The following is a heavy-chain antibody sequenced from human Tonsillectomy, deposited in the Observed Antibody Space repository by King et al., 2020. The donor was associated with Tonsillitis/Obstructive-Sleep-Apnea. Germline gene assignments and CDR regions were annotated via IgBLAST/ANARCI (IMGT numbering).Heavy chain of an antibody. CDR1: GFTFSSYG. D-gene: IGHD2-15*01. J-gene: IGHJ4*02. Sequence: QLVQSGGGVVQPGRSLRLSCAASGFTFSSYGMHWVRQAPGKGLEWVALISYVEKNKFYADSVKGRFTISRDNSKSTLYLQMNSLRTDDTAVYYCAKDLRTSWTFDSWGQGTLVTVSS. CDR2: ISYVEKNK. CDR3: AKDLRTSWTFDS. V-gene: IGHV3-30*18.